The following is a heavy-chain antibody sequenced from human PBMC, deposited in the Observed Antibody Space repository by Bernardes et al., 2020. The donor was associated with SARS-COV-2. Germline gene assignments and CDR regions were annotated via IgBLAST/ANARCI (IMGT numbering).Heavy chain of an antibody. CDR3: GRDLGGQGGY. D-gene: IGHD2-15*01. CDR1: GFTFNSYW. CDR2: INEDGSTT. V-gene: IGHV3-74*01. J-gene: IGHJ4*02. Sequence: GGSLRLSCAASGFTFNSYWMHWVRQPPGKGLVWVSRINEDGSTTNYADSVKGRFTISRDNAKNTLYLQVNSLRAEDTGVYYCGRDLGGQGGYWGQGTLVTVSS.